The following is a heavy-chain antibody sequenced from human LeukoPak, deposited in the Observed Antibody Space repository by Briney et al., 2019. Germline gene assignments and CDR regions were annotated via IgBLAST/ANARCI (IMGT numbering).Heavy chain of an antibody. CDR3: AKYLIGDSVRSGFDI. Sequence: GGSLRLSCAASGFTFSSYAMRWVRQAPGKGLEWVSAISGSGGYTNYADSVKGRFTISRDNSKYTLVLQMNSQGADDTDVYYCAKYLIGDSVRSGFDIWGQGTMVTVS. J-gene: IGHJ3*02. D-gene: IGHD3-10*01. CDR1: GFTFSSYA. CDR2: ISGSGGYT. V-gene: IGHV3-23*01.